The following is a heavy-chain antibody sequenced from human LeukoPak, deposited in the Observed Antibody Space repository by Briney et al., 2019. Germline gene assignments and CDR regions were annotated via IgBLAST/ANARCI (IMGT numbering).Heavy chain of an antibody. CDR1: GYTFSSYD. D-gene: IGHD3-16*01. CDR2: MNPNSGNT. V-gene: IGHV1-8*01. CDR3: ARPERLGEVDY. J-gene: IGHJ4*02. Sequence: ASVKVSCKASGYTFSSYDINGVRQATGEGLEWMGWMNPNSGNTGYAQKCQGTVTMTRTTSTRTAYMELSRLRSEDTAVYYCARPERLGEVDYWGQGTLVTVSS.